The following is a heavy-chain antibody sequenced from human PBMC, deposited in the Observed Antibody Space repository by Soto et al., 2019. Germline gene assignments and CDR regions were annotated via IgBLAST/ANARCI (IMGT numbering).Heavy chain of an antibody. CDR3: ARAPQDFGDYLSYAMDV. CDR2: IGIAGDP. Sequence: EVQLVESGGGLVQPGGSLRLSCAASGFTFYSHDMHWVRQTAGKGLEWISGIGIAGDPYYSGSVKGRFTISRENAKNSFYLEMNSLRAGHTAVYYCARAPQDFGDYLSYAMDVWGQGTTVTVSS. D-gene: IGHD4-17*01. J-gene: IGHJ6*02. CDR1: GFTFYSHD. V-gene: IGHV3-13*05.